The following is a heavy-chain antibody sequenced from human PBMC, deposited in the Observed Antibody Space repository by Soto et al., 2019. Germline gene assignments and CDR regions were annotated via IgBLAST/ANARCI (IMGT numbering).Heavy chain of an antibody. D-gene: IGHD4-17*01. CDR2: INAGNGNT. CDR1: GYTFTSYA. Sequence: ASVKVSCKASGYTFTSYAMHWVRQAPGQRLEWMGWINAGNGNTKYSQKFQGRVTITRDTSASTAYMELSSLRSEDTAVYYCARALGDYPTHYYYYMDVWGKGTTVTVSS. V-gene: IGHV1-3*01. J-gene: IGHJ6*03. CDR3: ARALGDYPTHYYYYMDV.